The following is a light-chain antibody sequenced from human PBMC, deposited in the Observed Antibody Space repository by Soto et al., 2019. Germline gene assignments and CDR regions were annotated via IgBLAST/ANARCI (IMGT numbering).Light chain of an antibody. CDR2: AAS. J-gene: IGKJ1*01. V-gene: IGKV1-5*01. Sequence: IQMTHSPSTLSASVLYTVTITCRASESIDNWLAWYQQKPGKAPKLLIFAASTLVRGVPSRFSGRGSGTEFTLTISSLQADDYATFYCQQYHTDWTFGQGTKVDIK. CDR3: QQYHTDWT. CDR1: ESIDNW.